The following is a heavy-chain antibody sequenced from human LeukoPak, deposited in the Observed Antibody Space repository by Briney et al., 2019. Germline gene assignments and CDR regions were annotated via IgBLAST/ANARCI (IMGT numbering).Heavy chain of an antibody. CDR2: IYYSGST. J-gene: IGHJ4*02. V-gene: IGHV4-59*01. CDR1: GGSISSYY. D-gene: IGHD4-23*01. CDR3: AREGKLRPADY. Sequence: SETLSLTCTVSGGSISSYYWSWIRQPPGKGLEWIGYIYYSGSTNYNPSLKSRVTISVDTSKNQFSLKLSSVTAADTAVYYCAREGKLRPADYWGQGTLVTVSS.